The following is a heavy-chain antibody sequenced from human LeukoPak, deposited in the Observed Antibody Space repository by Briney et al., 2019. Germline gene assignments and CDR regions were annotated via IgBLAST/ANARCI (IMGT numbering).Heavy chain of an antibody. CDR3: ASFDSSGWHYFDY. V-gene: IGHV3-21*01. CDR2: ISSRSGYI. D-gene: IGHD6-19*01. CDR1: GFTFSSYS. J-gene: IGHJ4*02. Sequence: GGSLRLSCAASGFTFSSYSMSWVRQAPGKGLEWVSSISSRSGYIYYADSVKGRFTISRDNAKNSLYLQMNTLRAEDTAVYYCASFDSSGWHYFDYWGQGTLVTV.